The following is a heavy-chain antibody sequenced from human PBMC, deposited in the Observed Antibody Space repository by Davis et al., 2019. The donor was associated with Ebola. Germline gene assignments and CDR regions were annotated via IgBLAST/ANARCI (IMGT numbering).Heavy chain of an antibody. CDR3: ARGPWPRGGSYHGDWFDP. CDR1: GYTFTSYG. D-gene: IGHD2-15*01. CDR2: ISAYNGNT. J-gene: IGHJ5*02. Sequence: ASVKVSCKASGYTFTSYGISWVRQAPGQGLEWMGWISAYNGNTNYAQKLQGRVTMTTDTSTSTAYMELRSLRSDDTAVYYCARGPWPRGGSYHGDWFDPWGQGTLVTVSS. V-gene: IGHV1-18*01.